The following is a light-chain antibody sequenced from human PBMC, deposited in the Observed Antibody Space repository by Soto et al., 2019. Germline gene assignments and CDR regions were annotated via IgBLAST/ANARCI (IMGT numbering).Light chain of an antibody. Sequence: QSALTQPASVSGSPGQSFTIPCTGSSSDVGAYHSVSWYQQHPGKAPKLIIFDVSNRPSGVSNRFSGSKSGNTASLTISGLQAEDEADYYCSSFTDTGTLMFGGGTKLTVL. CDR2: DVS. J-gene: IGLJ3*02. CDR3: SSFTDTGTLM. V-gene: IGLV2-14*03. CDR1: SSDVGAYHS.